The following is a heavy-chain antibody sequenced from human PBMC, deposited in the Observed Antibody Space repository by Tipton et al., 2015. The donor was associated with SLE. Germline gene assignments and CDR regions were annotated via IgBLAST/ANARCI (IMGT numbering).Heavy chain of an antibody. CDR2: ISHSEST. CDR3: ARFYPMSSFDL. D-gene: IGHD2/OR15-2a*01. CDR1: GGSINSGGHS. J-gene: IGHJ2*01. V-gene: IGHV4-30-2*01. Sequence: LRLSCAASGGSINSGGHSWSWIRQPPGNGLEYIGSISHSESTEYNPSLKGRVTISVDRSKNQFSLKLTSVTVADTAVYYCARFYPMSSFDLWGRGTLVTVSS.